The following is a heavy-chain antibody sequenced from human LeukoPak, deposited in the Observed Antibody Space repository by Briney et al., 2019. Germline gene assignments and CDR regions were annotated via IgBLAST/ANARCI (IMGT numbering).Heavy chain of an antibody. CDR3: ARDGRRVCDL. CDR2: ISSDGSNQ. Sequence: PGGSLRLSCAASGFTFSTSAMHWVRRAPGKGLEWVAVISSDGSNQYYSDSVEGRCTISRGISTNTLYLQLNSLRAEDTAVYYCARDGRRVCDLWGQGALVTVSS. J-gene: IGHJ5*02. CDR1: GFTFSTSA. V-gene: IGHV3-30*04.